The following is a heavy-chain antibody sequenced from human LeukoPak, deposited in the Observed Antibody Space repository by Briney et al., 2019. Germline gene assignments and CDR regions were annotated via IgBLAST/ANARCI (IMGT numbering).Heavy chain of an antibody. CDR1: GGSISSSSYY. V-gene: IGHV4-39*07. Sequence: SETLSLTCTVSGGSISSSSYYWGWIRQPPGKGLEWIGSIYYSGSTYYNPSLKSRVTISVDTSKNQFSLKLTSVTAADTAVYYCAREVVAAAGTVDYWGQGTLVAVSS. J-gene: IGHJ4*02. D-gene: IGHD6-13*01. CDR2: IYYSGST. CDR3: AREVVAAAGTVDY.